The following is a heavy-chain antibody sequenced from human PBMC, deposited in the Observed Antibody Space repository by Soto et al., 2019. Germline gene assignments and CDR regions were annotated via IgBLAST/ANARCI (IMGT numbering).Heavy chain of an antibody. CDR1: GGSISSGGYY. CDR2: IYYSGST. J-gene: IGHJ6*02. V-gene: IGHV4-31*03. CDR3: ARTSNRGAAAAEHYYYYGMDV. Sequence: QVQLQESGPGLVKPSQTLSLTCTVSGGSISSGGYYWSWIRQHPGQGLEWIGYIYYSGSTSYHPSLKSRVTISVGTSKNQFSLKLSSVTAADTAVYYCARTSNRGAAAAEHYYYYGMDVWGQGTTVTVSS. D-gene: IGHD6-13*01.